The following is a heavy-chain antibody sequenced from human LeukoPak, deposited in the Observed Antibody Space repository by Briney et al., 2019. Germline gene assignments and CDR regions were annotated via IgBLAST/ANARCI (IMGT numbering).Heavy chain of an antibody. CDR1: GLSFNKFG. V-gene: IGHV3-33*06. CDR2: VWYDGNTQ. D-gene: IGHD3-10*01. Sequence: GGSLRLSCAASGLSFNKFGMHWVRQAPGKGLEWVAVVWYDGNTQYYADSVKGRFTVSRDNSENTLFLQMDSLRVDDTAVYYCAKGAGFYGSGRFSYLDPWGQGTLVTVSS. J-gene: IGHJ5*02. CDR3: AKGAGFYGSGRFSYLDP.